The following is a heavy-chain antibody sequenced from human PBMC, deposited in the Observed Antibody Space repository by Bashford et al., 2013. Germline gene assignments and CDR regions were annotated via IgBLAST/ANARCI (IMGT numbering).Heavy chain of an antibody. CDR1: GGSISSYY. CDR3: AREVKAQWLYWRFDY. Sequence: SETLSLTCTVSGGSISSYYWSWIRQPAGKGLEWIGRIYTSGSTNYNPSLKSRVTMSVDTSKNQFSLKLSSVTAADTAVYYCAREVKAQWLYWRFDYWGQGTLVTVSS. CDR2: IYTSGST. V-gene: IGHV4-4*07. D-gene: IGHD6-19*01. J-gene: IGHJ4*02.